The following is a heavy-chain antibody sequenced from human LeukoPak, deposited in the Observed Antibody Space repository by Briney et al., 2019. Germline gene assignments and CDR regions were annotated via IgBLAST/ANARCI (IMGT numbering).Heavy chain of an antibody. J-gene: IGHJ4*02. CDR3: ARKAITVTTFDY. Sequence: GGSLRLSCAASGFTYSTYSMNWVRQAPGKGLEWVSFISRDGGTIDYADSVKGRFTISRDNAKNSLYLQMNSLRGEDTAVYYCARKAITVTTFDYWGQGTLVTVSS. CDR2: ISRDGGTI. CDR1: GFTYSTYS. D-gene: IGHD4-17*01. V-gene: IGHV3-48*04.